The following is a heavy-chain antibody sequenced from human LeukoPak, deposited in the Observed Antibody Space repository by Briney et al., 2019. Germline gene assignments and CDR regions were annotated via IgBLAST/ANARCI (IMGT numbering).Heavy chain of an antibody. J-gene: IGHJ4*02. CDR2: INKDSNYL. V-gene: IGHV3-21*04. CDR1: GFSFSTYS. CDR3: VRGITMMVD. Sequence: PGGSLRLSCAASGFSFSTYSMQWVRQAPGKGLEWVSSINKDSNYLYYTDSVKGRFTISRDNVKKSLYLQMNSLRAEDTALYYCVRGITMMVDWGQGTLVTVSS. D-gene: IGHD3-22*01.